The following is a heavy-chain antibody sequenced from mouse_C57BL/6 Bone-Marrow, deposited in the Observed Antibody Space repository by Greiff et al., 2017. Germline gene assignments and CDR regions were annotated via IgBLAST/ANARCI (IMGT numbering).Heavy chain of an antibody. J-gene: IGHJ1*03. V-gene: IGHV1-52*01. CDR1: GYTFTSYW. Sequence: QVQLQQPGAELVRPGSSVKLSCKASGYTFTSYWMHWVKQRPIQGLEWIGNIDPSDSETHYNQKFKDKATLTVDKSSSTAYMQLSSLTSEDSAVYYCARGGSGRHWCFDVWGTGTTVTVSS. CDR3: ARGGSGRHWCFDV. D-gene: IGHD1-1*01. CDR2: IDPSDSET.